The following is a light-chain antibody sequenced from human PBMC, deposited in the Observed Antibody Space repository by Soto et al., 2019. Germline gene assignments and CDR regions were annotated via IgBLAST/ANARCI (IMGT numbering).Light chain of an antibody. J-gene: IGLJ1*01. Sequence: QSVLTQPASVSGSPGQSITISCTGTSSDVGSYNFVSWYQQHPGKAPKLMIYEASKRPSGVSNRFSGSKSGNTASLTISGLQPEDEADYYCCSYAASSTYVFGAGTKLTVL. CDR3: CSYAASSTYV. CDR1: SSDVGSYNF. CDR2: EAS. V-gene: IGLV2-23*01.